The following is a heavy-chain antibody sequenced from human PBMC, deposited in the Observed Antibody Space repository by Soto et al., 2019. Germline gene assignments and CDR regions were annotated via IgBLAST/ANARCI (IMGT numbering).Heavy chain of an antibody. D-gene: IGHD2-8*02. Sequence: GGSLRLSCAASGFTFSSHEMNWVLQAPGKGLEWVSYISSTGTTIYYADSVKARVTISRDNAKNSLYLHMTSLRAEDTALYYCARGVVLVPAARDAFDVWGQGTLVTVSS. V-gene: IGHV3-48*03. CDR1: GFTFSSHE. CDR3: ARGVVLVPAARDAFDV. CDR2: ISSTGTTI. J-gene: IGHJ3*01.